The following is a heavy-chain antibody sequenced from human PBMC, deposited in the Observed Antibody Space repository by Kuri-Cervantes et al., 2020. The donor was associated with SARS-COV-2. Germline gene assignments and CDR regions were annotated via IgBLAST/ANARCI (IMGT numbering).Heavy chain of an antibody. CDR1: GGSISSGGYY. CDR2: IYYSGST. J-gene: IGHJ4*02. CDR3: ARGPSRGCSGGSCYWFYFDY. D-gene: IGHD2-15*01. Sequence: SETLSLTCTVSGGSISSGGYYWSWIRQHPGKGLEWIGYIYYSGSTNYNPSLKSRVTISVDTSKNQFSLKLSSVTAADTAVYYCARGPSRGCSGGSCYWFYFDYWGQGTLVTVSS. V-gene: IGHV4-61*08.